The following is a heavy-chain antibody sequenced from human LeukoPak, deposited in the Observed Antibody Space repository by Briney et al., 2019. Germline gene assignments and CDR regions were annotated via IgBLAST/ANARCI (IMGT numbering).Heavy chain of an antibody. CDR3: ARDGLGYCSSTSCYEGWFDP. Sequence: GASVKVSCKASGGTFSSYAISWVRQAPGQGLEWMGGIIPIFGTANYAQKFQGRVTITTDESTSTAYMELSSLRSEDTAVYYCARDGLGYCSSTSCYEGWFDPWGQGTLVTVSS. D-gene: IGHD2-2*01. V-gene: IGHV1-69*05. CDR1: GGTFSSYA. CDR2: IIPIFGTA. J-gene: IGHJ5*02.